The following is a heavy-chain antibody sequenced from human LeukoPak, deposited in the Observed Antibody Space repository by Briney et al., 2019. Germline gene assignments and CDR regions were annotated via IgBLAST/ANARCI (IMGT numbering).Heavy chain of an antibody. D-gene: IGHD1-26*01. V-gene: IGHV3-11*01. CDR3: AKDPYSGSYFDY. CDR1: GFTFSDYY. CDR2: ISSSGSTI. J-gene: IGHJ4*02. Sequence: GGSLRLSRAASGFTFSDYYMSWIRQAPGKGLEWVSYISSSGSTIYYADSVKGRFTISRDNSKNTLYLQMNSLRAEDTAVYYCAKDPYSGSYFDYWGQGTLVTVSS.